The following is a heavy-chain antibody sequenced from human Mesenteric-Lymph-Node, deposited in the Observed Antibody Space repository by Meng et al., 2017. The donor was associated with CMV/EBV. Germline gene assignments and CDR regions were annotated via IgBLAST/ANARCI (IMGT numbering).Heavy chain of an antibody. J-gene: IGHJ6*02. Sequence: GGSLRLSCAASAFIFSGYGMKWVRQAPGKGLEYVSGISRNGGCTYYADSLKGRFSISRDNAKNSLYLQMNSLRAEDTAVYYCARDEYCSSTSCYNYGMDVWGQGTTVTVSS. V-gene: IGHV3-64*04. CDR1: AFIFSGYG. CDR2: ISRNGGCT. CDR3: ARDEYCSSTSCYNYGMDV. D-gene: IGHD2-2*01.